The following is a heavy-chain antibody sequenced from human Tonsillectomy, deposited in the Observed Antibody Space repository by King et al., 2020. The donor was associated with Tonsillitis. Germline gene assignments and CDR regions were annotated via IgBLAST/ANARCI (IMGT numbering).Heavy chain of an antibody. Sequence: VQLVESGGGLVKPGGALRISCEASGFTFNNAWMSWVRQAPGKGLEWIGRIKSKNDGGTTDYAAPVKGRFTISRDDSKNTPSLQMNSLKTEDTAVYYCTTARGITIFGVVTQYYFDYWGQGTLVTVSS. CDR1: GFTFNNAW. CDR3: TTARGITIFGVVTQYYFDY. V-gene: IGHV3-15*01. D-gene: IGHD3-3*01. J-gene: IGHJ4*02. CDR2: IKSKNDGGTT.